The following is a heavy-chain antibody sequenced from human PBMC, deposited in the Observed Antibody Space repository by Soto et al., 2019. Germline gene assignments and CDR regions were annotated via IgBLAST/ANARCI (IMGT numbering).Heavy chain of an antibody. V-gene: IGHV1-69*01. CDR3: ARDLHYGSGSNDVFDI. CDR2: IIPIFGTA. Sequence: VQLVQSGAEVKKPGSSVKVSCKASGGTFSSYAISWVRQAPGHGLEWMGGIIPIFGTANYAKRFQGRVTITADEFTSTAYKSLSSLRFEDTAVYYCARDLHYGSGSNDVFDIWCHGTMIIVAS. CDR1: GGTFSSYA. D-gene: IGHD3-10*01. J-gene: IGHJ3*02.